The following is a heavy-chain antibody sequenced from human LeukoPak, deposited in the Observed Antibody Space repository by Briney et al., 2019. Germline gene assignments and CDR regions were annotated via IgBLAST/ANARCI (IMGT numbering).Heavy chain of an antibody. J-gene: IGHJ6*02. CDR1: GFTFSGYP. D-gene: IGHD2-8*01. CDR3: ARVSGKILIWPQPFGDGMDV. CDR2: ISESGGKT. Sequence: GKSLRLSCAASGFTFSGYPIHWVRQAPGEGLECVSAISESGGKTYYADSVKGRFTISRDNSKNMLYMQMNSLKAEDTAVYYCARVSGKILIWPQPFGDGMDVWGQGTTVTVSS. V-gene: IGHV3-23*01.